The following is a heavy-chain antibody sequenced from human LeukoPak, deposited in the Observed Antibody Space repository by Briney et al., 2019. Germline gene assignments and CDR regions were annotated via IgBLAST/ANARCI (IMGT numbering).Heavy chain of an antibody. CDR3: AGNSGWYGVS. D-gene: IGHD6-19*01. V-gene: IGHV3-23*01. J-gene: IGHJ4*02. CDR2: ITATSSST. Sequence: GGSLRLSCAASGFTFSSYGMSWVRQAPGKGLEWVSAITATSSSTHYADSVMGRFTISRDNSKNTLYLQLNSLSADDTAVYYCAGNSGWYGVSWGQGTLVTVSS. CDR1: GFTFSSYG.